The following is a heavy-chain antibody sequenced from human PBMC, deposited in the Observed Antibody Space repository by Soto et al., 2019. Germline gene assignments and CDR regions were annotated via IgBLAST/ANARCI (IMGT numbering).Heavy chain of an antibody. CDR2: IYYSGST. CDR3: ARDRYSSAAWFDP. Sequence: QVQLQESGPGLVKPSQTLSLTCTVSGGSISSGGYYWSWIRQHLGKGLEWIGYIYYSGSTYYNPSLKSRVTISVDTSKNQFSLKLSSVTAADTAVYYCARDRYSSAAWFDPWGQGTLVTVSS. J-gene: IGHJ5*02. CDR1: GGSISSGGYY. V-gene: IGHV4-31*03. D-gene: IGHD5-18*01.